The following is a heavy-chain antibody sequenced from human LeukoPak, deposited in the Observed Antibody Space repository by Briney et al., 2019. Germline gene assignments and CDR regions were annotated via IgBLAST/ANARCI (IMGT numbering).Heavy chain of an antibody. D-gene: IGHD1-26*01. CDR1: GFTFSSYA. CDR3: ARTRWSYYLDY. J-gene: IGHJ4*02. V-gene: IGHV3-66*01. Sequence: GGSLRLSCAASGFTFSSYAMSWVRQAPGKGLEWVSLIYSGGSTYYADSVKGRFTISRDNSKNTLYLQMNSLRAEDTAVYYCARTRWSYYLDYWGQGTLVTVSS. CDR2: IYSGGST.